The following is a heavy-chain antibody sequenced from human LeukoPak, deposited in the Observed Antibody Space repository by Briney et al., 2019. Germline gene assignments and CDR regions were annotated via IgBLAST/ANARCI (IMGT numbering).Heavy chain of an antibody. CDR1: GGSISSSSYY. D-gene: IGHD5-24*01. V-gene: IGHV4-39*01. CDR3: ASTEMATLTFDY. Sequence: SETLSLTCTVSGGSISSSSYYWGWIRQPPGKGLEWIGSFYYSGSTYFNPSLKSRVTISVDTSKNQFSLKLSSVTAADTAVYYCASTEMATLTFDYWGQGTLVTVSS. CDR2: FYYSGST. J-gene: IGHJ4*02.